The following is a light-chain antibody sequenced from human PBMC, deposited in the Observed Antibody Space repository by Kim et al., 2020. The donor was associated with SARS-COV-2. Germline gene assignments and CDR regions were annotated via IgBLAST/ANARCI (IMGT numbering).Light chain of an antibody. J-gene: IGKJ1*01. V-gene: IGKV3-20*01. CDR2: GAS. CDR3: QQYGDSPRT. CDR1: QSVSSNY. Sequence: SPGARAPLSCKASQSVSSNYLAWYQHNPGQAPRLLIYGASCRATGIPDRFSGSGSGTDFTLTISRLEPEDFAVYYCQQYGDSPRTFGQGTKVDIK.